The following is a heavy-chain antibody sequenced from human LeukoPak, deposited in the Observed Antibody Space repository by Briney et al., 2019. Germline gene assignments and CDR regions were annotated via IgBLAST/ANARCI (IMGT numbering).Heavy chain of an antibody. CDR3: ARDLAYSRLDY. CDR1: GLTFSSSW. V-gene: IGHV3-7*01. Sequence: GGSLRLSCAVSGLTFSSSWMDWVRQAPGKGLEWVASINPGGSEKYSADSVKGRFTISRDNAKNSLYLQMDSLRVEDTAFYYCARDLAYSRLDYWGQGMLVTVSS. D-gene: IGHD5-18*01. CDR2: INPGGSEK. J-gene: IGHJ4*02.